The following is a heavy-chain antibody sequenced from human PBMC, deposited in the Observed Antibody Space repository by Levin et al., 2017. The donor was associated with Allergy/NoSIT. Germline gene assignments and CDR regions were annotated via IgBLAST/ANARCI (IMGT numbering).Heavy chain of an antibody. J-gene: IGHJ6*03. V-gene: IGHV3-30*18. CDR3: AKDLWPEGDYYYYYMDV. Sequence: GESLKISCAASGFTFSSYGMHWVRQAPGKGLEWVAVISYDGSNKYYADSVKGRFTISRDNSKNTLYLQMNSLRAEDTAVYYCAKDLWPEGDYYYYYMDVWGKGTTVTVSS. CDR2: ISYDGSNK. D-gene: IGHD2-21*01. CDR1: GFTFSSYG.